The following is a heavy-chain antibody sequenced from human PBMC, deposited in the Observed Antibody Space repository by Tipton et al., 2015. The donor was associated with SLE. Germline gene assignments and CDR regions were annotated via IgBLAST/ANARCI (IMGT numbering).Heavy chain of an antibody. V-gene: IGHV1-69*09. J-gene: IGHJ4*02. CDR1: GGTFSSYT. CDR2: IIPILGIA. D-gene: IGHD3-22*01. CDR3: AREENYYDSSGFDY. Sequence: QLVQSGAEVKKPGSSVKVSCKASGGTFSSYTISWVRQAPGQGLEWMGRIIPILGIANYAQKFQGRVTITTDKSTSTAYMELSSLRSEDTAVYYCAREENYYDSSGFDYWGQGTLVTVSS.